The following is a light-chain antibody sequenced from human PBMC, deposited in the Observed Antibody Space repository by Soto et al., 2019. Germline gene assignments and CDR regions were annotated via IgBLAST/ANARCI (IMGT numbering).Light chain of an antibody. Sequence: DIQMTQSPSSLSASVGDRVTITCRASQSISSYLNWYQQKPGKAPKLLIYAASSLQSGVPSRFSGSGSGTEFTLTISRLQPEDFATYYCQQSYSTLLTFGGGTKVEIK. J-gene: IGKJ4*01. CDR1: QSISSY. CDR3: QQSYSTLLT. CDR2: AAS. V-gene: IGKV1-39*01.